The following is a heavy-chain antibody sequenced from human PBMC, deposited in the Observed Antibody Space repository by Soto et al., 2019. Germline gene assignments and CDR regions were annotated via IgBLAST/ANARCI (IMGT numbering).Heavy chain of an antibody. Sequence: SETLSLTCTVSGGSIDYYYWSWIRQPPGKGLEWIGHVSDSGSTKYNLSLRSRVTISVDTSKNQFSLKFNSVTAADTAVYYCARDSTSWFPYYGIDVWGQGTTVTVS. CDR3: ARDSTSWFPYYGIDV. CDR1: GGSIDYYY. V-gene: IGHV4-59*01. D-gene: IGHD6-13*01. J-gene: IGHJ6*02. CDR2: VSDSGST.